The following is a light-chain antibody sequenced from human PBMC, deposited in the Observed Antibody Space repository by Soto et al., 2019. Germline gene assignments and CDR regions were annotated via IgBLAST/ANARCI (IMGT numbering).Light chain of an antibody. Sequence: DIQMTQSPSTLSGSLGHRATITCRASQTISSWLSWYSQKPGRAPRLLSYKSSTFKTGAPSRSSASGSGTEFTLTSSSLQPDDFATYCCQHYNRYSEAFGQGTKVDIK. CDR3: QHYNRYSEA. J-gene: IGKJ1*01. CDR2: KSS. V-gene: IGKV1-5*03. CDR1: QTISSW.